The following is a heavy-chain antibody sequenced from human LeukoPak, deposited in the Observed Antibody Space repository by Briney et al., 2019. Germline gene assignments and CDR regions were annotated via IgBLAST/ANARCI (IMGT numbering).Heavy chain of an antibody. J-gene: IGHJ6*02. CDR2: ISSSGSTI. D-gene: IGHD3-9*01. CDR3: AREKVLRYFGGTRGGMDV. CDR1: GFTFSSYE. V-gene: IGHV3-48*03. Sequence: GGSLRLSCAASGFTFSSYEMNWVRQAPGKGLEWVSYISSSGSTIYYADSVKGRFTISRDNAKNSLYLQMNSLRAEDTAVYYCAREKVLRYFGGTRGGMDVWGQGTTVTVSS.